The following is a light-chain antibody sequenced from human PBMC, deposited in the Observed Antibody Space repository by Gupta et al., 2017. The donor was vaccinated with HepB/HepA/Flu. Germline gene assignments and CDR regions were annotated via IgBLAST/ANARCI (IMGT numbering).Light chain of an antibody. J-gene: IGKJ4*01. CDR2: DAS. CDR3: QQRSNWPLT. Sequence: LVLTHSRATLSLSPGERATLSCRASQSVSSYLAWYQQKPGQAPRLLIYDASNRATGIPARFSGSGSGTDFTLTISSLEPEDFVVYYCQQRSNWPLTFGGGTKVEIK. CDR1: QSVSSY. V-gene: IGKV3-11*01.